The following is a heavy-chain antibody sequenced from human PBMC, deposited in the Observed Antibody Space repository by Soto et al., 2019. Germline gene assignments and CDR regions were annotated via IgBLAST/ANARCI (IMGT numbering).Heavy chain of an antibody. V-gene: IGHV6-1*01. CDR1: GDSVSSNSAA. D-gene: IGHD2-21*01. CDR2: TYYRSKCYN. CDR3: ARASISGDYLDY. Sequence: SQTLSLTCAISGDSVSSNSAAWNWIRQSPSRGLEWLGRTYYRSKCYNDYAVSVESRITINPDTSKNQFSLHLNSVTPEATAVYFCARASISGDYLDYWGQGTLVTVSS. J-gene: IGHJ4*02.